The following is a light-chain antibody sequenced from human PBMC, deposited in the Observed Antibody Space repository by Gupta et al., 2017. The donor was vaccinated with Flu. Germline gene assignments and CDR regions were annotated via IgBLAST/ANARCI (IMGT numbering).Light chain of an antibody. CDR1: SDSVSSDYH. CDR3: LLSLDTGISL. CDR2: DTA. Sequence: QIVVTQEPSFSVSPGGTVTLTCGLTSDSVSSDYHPSWCYQTPGQPPRTLIYDTASRSPGVPGRFSGSIHGNKAALTITGAQAEDDGHYYCLLSLDTGISLFGGGTRLTVL. J-gene: IGLJ3*02. V-gene: IGLV8-61*01.